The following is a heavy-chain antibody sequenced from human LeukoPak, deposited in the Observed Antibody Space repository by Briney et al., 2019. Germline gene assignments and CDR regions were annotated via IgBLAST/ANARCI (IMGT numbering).Heavy chain of an antibody. Sequence: SETLSLTCAAYGGSFSGYYWSWIRQPPGKGLEWIGEINHSGSTNYNPSLKSRVTISVDTSKNQFSLKLSSVTAADTAVYYCARGSGVPAAYYYYGMDVWGQGTTVTVSS. D-gene: IGHD2-2*01. J-gene: IGHJ6*02. V-gene: IGHV4-34*01. CDR3: ARGSGVPAAYYYYGMDV. CDR2: INHSGST. CDR1: GGSFSGYY.